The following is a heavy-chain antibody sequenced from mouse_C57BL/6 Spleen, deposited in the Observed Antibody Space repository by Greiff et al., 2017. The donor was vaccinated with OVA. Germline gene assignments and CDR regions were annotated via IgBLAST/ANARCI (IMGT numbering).Heavy chain of an antibody. V-gene: IGHV1-53*01. CDR1: GYTFTSYW. Sequence: QVQLQQPGTELVKPGASVKLSCKASGYTFTSYWMHWVKQRPGQGLEWIGNINPSNGGTNYNEKFKSKATLTVDKSSSTAYMQLSSLTSEDSAVYYCARDLFYYYGSSPVFDVWGTGTTVTVSS. D-gene: IGHD1-1*01. J-gene: IGHJ1*03. CDR2: INPSNGGT. CDR3: ARDLFYYYGSSPVFDV.